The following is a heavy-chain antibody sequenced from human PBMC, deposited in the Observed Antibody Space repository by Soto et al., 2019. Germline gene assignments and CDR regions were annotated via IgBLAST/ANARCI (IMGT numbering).Heavy chain of an antibody. CDR3: ARGGYYYENSGQNAYDY. D-gene: IGHD3-22*01. J-gene: IGHJ4*01. CDR1: GGSISSGGYY. V-gene: IGHV4-31*03. CDR2: IYYGGST. Sequence: SETLSLTCTVSGGSISSGGYYWSWIRQHPGKGLEWIGYIYYGGSTYYNLSLKSRATISGDTSKNQFSLKLSSVTAADTAVYYCARGGYYYENSGQNAYDYWGQGILVTVSS.